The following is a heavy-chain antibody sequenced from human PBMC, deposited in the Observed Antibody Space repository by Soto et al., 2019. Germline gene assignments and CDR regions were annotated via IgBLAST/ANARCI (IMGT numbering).Heavy chain of an antibody. V-gene: IGHV4-30-4*01. D-gene: IGHD3-22*01. CDR2: IYYTGTT. J-gene: IGHJ4*02. CDR1: GGSISSGDYY. Sequence: PSETLSLTCTVSGGSISSGDYYWSWIRQPPGKGLEWIGYIYYTGTTTYNPSLKSRLTISEDTSKNQFSLKLRSVTSADTAVYYCARLGGYYQAFDNWGQGTLVTVS. CDR3: ARLGGYYQAFDN.